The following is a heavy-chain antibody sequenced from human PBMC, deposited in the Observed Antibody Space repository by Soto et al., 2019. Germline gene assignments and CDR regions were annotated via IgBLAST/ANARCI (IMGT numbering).Heavy chain of an antibody. CDR3: ARDGPSGSYGEYYYYGMDV. V-gene: IGHV3-48*02. J-gene: IGHJ6*02. D-gene: IGHD1-26*01. CDR1: GFTFSSYS. Sequence: GSLRLSCAASGFTFSSYSMNWVRQAPGKGLEWVSYISSSSSTIYYADSVKGRFTISRDNAKNSLYLQMNSLRDEDTAVYYCARDGPSGSYGEYYYYGMDVWGQGTTVTVSS. CDR2: ISSSSSTI.